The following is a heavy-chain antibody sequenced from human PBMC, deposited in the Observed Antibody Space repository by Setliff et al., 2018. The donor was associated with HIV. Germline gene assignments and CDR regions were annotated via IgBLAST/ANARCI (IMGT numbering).Heavy chain of an antibody. CDR2: ITAGNGDT. J-gene: IGHJ4*02. CDR1: GYTFHYYD. CDR3: ARKDGVGYCDSNSCYGIGPIDF. Sequence: ASVKVSCKASGYTFHYYDIHWVRQAPGQGLEWTGRITAGNGDTKYSQKFQDRVTLTSDMSANTVYMELTSLRSDDTAVYYCARKDGVGYCDSNSCYGIGPIDFWGQGSLVTVSS. V-gene: IGHV1-3*01. D-gene: IGHD2-2*01.